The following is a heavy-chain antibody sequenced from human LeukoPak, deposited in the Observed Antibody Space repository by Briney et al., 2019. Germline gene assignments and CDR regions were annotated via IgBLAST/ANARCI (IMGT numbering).Heavy chain of an antibody. CDR1: GYTFTGYY. D-gene: IGHD6-19*01. CDR3: ARVWGIAVAGSLTPTLGALDY. J-gene: IGHJ4*02. Sequence: ASVKVSCKASGYTFTGYYIHYVRQAPGQGLEWMGWISPNSGGTNYAQKFQGRVTMTRDTSISTAYMELGRLRSDDTAVYYCARVWGIAVAGSLTPTLGALDYWGQGTLVTVSS. CDR2: ISPNSGGT. V-gene: IGHV1-2*02.